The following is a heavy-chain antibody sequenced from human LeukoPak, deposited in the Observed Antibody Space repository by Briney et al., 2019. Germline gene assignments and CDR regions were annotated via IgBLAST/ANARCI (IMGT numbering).Heavy chain of an antibody. CDR1: GFTVSSNY. CDR2: ISGSGGST. CDR3: AKGNRDGYNHDAFDI. Sequence: PGGSLRLSCAASGFTVSSNYMSWVRQAPGKGLEWVSAISGSGGSTYYADSVKGRFTISRDNSKNTLYLQMNSLRAEDTAVYNCAKGNRDGYNHDAFDIWGQGTMVTVSS. V-gene: IGHV3-23*01. J-gene: IGHJ3*02. D-gene: IGHD5-24*01.